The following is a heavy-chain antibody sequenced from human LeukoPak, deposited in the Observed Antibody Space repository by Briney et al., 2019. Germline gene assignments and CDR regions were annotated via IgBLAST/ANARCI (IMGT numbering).Heavy chain of an antibody. V-gene: IGHV3-9*01. CDR2: ISWNSGSI. D-gene: IGHD3-22*01. CDR3: AKATDSSGYPLVGY. Sequence: GRSLRLSCAASGFTFDDYAMHWVRQAPGKGLEWVSGISWNSGSIGYADSVKGRFTISRDNAKNSLYLQMNSLRAEDTALYYCAKATDSSGYPLVGYWAKGTLVTVSS. J-gene: IGHJ4*02. CDR1: GFTFDDYA.